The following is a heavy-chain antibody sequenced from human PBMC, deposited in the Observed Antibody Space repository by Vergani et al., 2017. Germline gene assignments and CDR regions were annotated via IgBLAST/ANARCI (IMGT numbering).Heavy chain of an antibody. CDR3: AKDTYDGREYFDY. J-gene: IGHJ4*02. CDR1: GFTFSTYA. V-gene: IGHV3-23*04. CDR2: ITRSGDRT. D-gene: IGHD3-16*01. Sequence: EIQLVESGGDLVQPGGSLRLSCAASGFTFSTYAMSWVRQAPGKGLEWVSGITRSGDRTYYADSVKGRFTISRDNSKNTLYLQMYSLRGEDTAVYYCAKDTYDGREYFDYWGQGTLVTVSS.